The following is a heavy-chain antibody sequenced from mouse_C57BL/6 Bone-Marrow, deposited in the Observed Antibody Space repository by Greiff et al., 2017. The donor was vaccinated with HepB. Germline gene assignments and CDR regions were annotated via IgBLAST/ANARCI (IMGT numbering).Heavy chain of an antibody. CDR3: TRTDYSNYVVDY. D-gene: IGHD2-5*01. J-gene: IGHJ2*01. CDR1: GYTFTDYE. V-gene: IGHV1-15*01. CDR2: IDPETGGT. Sequence: VKLVESGAELVRPGASVTLSCKASGYTFTDYEMHWVKQTPVHGLEWIGAIDPETGGTAYNQKFKGKAILTADKSSSTAYMELRSLTSEDSAVYYCTRTDYSNYVVDYWGQGTTLTVSS.